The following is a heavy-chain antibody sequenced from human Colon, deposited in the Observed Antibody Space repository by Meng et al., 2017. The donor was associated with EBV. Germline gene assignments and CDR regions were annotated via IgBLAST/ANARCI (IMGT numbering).Heavy chain of an antibody. V-gene: IGHV4-39*07. CDR3: ARNGDYNPGLY. CDR1: GGSISISSYY. J-gene: IGHJ4*02. D-gene: IGHD4-17*01. Sequence: QLPLQASGPGLVKPSETLSLTCTVSGGSISISSYYWGWIRQPPGKGLEWIGSIYYNGSTYYNPSLKSRVTISVDTSKNQFSLKLNSVTAADTAVYYCARNGDYNPGLYWGQGTLVTVSS. CDR2: IYYNGST.